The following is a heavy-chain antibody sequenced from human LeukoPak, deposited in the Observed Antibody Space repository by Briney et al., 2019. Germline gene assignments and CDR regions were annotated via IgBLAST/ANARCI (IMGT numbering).Heavy chain of an antibody. CDR3: ARDRDSSGWYVGQPDY. V-gene: IGHV1-18*01. J-gene: IGHJ4*02. Sequence: ASVKVSCKASGYTFTSYGISWVRQAPGQGREWMGWISAYNGNTNYAQKLQGRVTMTTDTSTSTAYMELRSLRSDDTAVYYCARDRDSSGWYVGQPDYWGQGTLVTVSS. CDR2: ISAYNGNT. CDR1: GYTFTSYG. D-gene: IGHD6-19*01.